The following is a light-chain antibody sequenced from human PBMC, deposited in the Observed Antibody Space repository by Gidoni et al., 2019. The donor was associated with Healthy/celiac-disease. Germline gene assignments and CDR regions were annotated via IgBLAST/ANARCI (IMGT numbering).Light chain of an antibody. J-gene: IGKJ2*02. CDR2: GAS. CDR3: QHLGT. CDR1: QSVSSN. Sequence: EIVMTQSPATLSVSPGERATLSCRASQSVSSNLAWYQQKSGQAPRLLIYGASTRATGIPARFSGSGSGTEFTLTISSLQSEDFAVYYCQHLGTFGQGTKLEIK. V-gene: IGKV3-15*01.